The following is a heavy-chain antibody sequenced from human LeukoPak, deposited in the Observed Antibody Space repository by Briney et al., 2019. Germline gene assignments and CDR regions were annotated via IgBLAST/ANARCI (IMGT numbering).Heavy chain of an antibody. CDR2: IYYSGIT. J-gene: IGHJ4*02. CDR3: ARHRTGDTKVFDY. Sequence: SETLSLTCTVSGGSINNYYWSWIRRPPGKGLEWIGQIYYSGITSYNPSLKSRVTVSVGTSKNQFSLRLSSVTAADTAVYYCARHRTGDTKVFDYWGQGTLDTVSS. V-gene: IGHV4-59*08. D-gene: IGHD1-26*01. CDR1: GGSINNYY.